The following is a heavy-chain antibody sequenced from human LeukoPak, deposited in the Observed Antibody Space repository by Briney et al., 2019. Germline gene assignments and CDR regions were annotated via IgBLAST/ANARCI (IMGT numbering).Heavy chain of an antibody. Sequence: PGGSLRLSCAASGFTFDDYAMHWVRQAPGKGLEWVSYISTRAGTIYYADSVKGRFTISRDNAKNSLYLQMNSLRAEDTAVYYCARDIYSRVFWGQGALVTVSS. CDR1: GFTFDDYA. V-gene: IGHV3-48*03. D-gene: IGHD2-15*01. J-gene: IGHJ4*02. CDR3: ARDIYSRVF. CDR2: ISTRAGTI.